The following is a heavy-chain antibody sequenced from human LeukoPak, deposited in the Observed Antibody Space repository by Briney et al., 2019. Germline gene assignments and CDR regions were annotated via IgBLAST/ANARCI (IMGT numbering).Heavy chain of an antibody. V-gene: IGHV4-59*12. D-gene: IGHD1-26*01. CDR3: ARYGSYLGDAFDI. J-gene: IGHJ3*02. CDR2: IYYSGST. CDR1: GGSISSYY. Sequence: SETLSLTCTVSGGSISSYYWSWIRQPPGKGLEWIGYIYYSGSTNYNPSLKSRVTISVDTSKNQFSLKLSSVTAADTAVYYCARYGSYLGDAFDIWGQGTMVTVSS.